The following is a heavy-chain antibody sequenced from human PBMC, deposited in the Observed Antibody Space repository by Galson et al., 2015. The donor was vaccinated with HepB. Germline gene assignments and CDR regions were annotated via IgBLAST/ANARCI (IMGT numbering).Heavy chain of an antibody. CDR3: AREGDGYNFGSGYYFDY. Sequence: SLRLSCAASGFTVSSNYMSWVRQAPGKGLEWVSVIYSGGSTYYADSVKGRFTISRDNSKNTLYLQMNSLRAEDTAVYYCAREGDGYNFGSGYYFDYWGQGTLVTVSS. CDR2: IYSGGST. V-gene: IGHV3-53*01. D-gene: IGHD5-24*01. CDR1: GFTVSSNY. J-gene: IGHJ4*02.